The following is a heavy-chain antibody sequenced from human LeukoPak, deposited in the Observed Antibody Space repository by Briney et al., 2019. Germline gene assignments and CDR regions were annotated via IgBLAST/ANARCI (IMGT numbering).Heavy chain of an antibody. V-gene: IGHV3-23*01. Sequence: GGSLRLSCAASGFTFSSYGMSRVRQAPGKGLEWVSSITGTGGRTYFADSVQGRFTISRDNSKNTVYLQMNSLRAEDTAVYYCTKAPCSGDSCYHFDYWGQGTLVTVSS. CDR1: GFTFSSYG. CDR2: ITGTGGRT. D-gene: IGHD2-15*01. CDR3: TKAPCSGDSCYHFDY. J-gene: IGHJ4*02.